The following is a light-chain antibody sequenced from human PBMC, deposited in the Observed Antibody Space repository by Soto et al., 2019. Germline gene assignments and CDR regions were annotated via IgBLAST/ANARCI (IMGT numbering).Light chain of an antibody. CDR1: QGISSY. CDR3: QQSSSIPTWT. V-gene: IGKV1-8*01. Sequence: AIRMTQSPSSLSASTGDRVTITCRASQGISSYLAWYQQKPGKAPKLLIYAASTLQSGVPSRFSGSGSGTDFTLTISCLQSEDFATYYCQQSSSIPTWTFGQGTKVDIK. J-gene: IGKJ1*01. CDR2: AAS.